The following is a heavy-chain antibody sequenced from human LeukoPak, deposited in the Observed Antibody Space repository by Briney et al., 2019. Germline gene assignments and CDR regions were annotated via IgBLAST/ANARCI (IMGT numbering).Heavy chain of an antibody. V-gene: IGHV1-2*02. J-gene: IGHJ6*02. CDR1: GYTFTGYY. D-gene: IGHD3-9*01. CDR2: INPNSGGT. Sequence: APVKVSCKASGYTFTGYYMHWVRQAPGQGLEWMGWINPNSGGTNYAQKFQGRVTMTRDTSISTAYMELSRLRSDDTAVYYCARDYPPLARHDWDVGLYGMDVWGQGTTVTVSS. CDR3: ARDYPPLARHDWDVGLYGMDV.